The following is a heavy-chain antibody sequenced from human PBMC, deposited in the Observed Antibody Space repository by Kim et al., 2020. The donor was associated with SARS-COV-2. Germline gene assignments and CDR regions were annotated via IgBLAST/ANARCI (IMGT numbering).Heavy chain of an antibody. CDR2: IHPFGNT. V-gene: IGHV4-34*01. Sequence: SETLSLTCAVYGGSLSGYYLSWIRQPPGKGLEWIGEIHPFGNTDYQPSLKSRITMSLDTSKNHFSLKLSSVTAADTAMYFCARGQDTAKVGYWGQGTLVTVSS. D-gene: IGHD5-18*01. J-gene: IGHJ4*02. CDR3: ARGQDTAKVGY. CDR1: GGSLSGYY.